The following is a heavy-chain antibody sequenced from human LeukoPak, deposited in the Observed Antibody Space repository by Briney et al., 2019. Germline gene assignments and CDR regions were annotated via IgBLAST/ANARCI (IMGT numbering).Heavy chain of an antibody. V-gene: IGHV1-18*04. J-gene: IGHJ5*02. CDR3: ARDRAYYYDSSGSDNNWFDP. CDR2: ISAYNGNT. D-gene: IGHD3-22*01. Sequence: ASVKVSCKASGYTFTGYYMHWVRQAPGQGLEWMGWISAYNGNTNYAQKLQGRVTMTTDTSTSTAYMELRSLRSDDTAVYYCARDRAYYYDSSGSDNNWFDPWGQGTLVTVSS. CDR1: GYTFTGYY.